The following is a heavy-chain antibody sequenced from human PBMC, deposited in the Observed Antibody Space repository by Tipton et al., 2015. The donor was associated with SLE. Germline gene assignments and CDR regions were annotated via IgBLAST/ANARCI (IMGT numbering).Heavy chain of an antibody. CDR2: IYYSGST. J-gene: IGHJ4*02. D-gene: IGHD3-3*01. CDR3: ARVGTIFGGGLLFDY. Sequence: TLSLTCTVSGGSISSYYWSWIRQPPGKGLEWIGYIYYSGSTNYNPSLKSRVTISVDTSKNQFSLKLSSVTAADTAVYYCARVGTIFGGGLLFDYWSQGTLVTVSS. CDR1: GGSISSYY. V-gene: IGHV4-59*01.